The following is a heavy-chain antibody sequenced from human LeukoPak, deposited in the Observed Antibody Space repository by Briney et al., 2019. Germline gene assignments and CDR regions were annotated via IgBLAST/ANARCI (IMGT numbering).Heavy chain of an antibody. CDR2: ISSSSTYI. Sequence: PGGSLRLSCAASGFTFSSYSMNWVRQAPGKGLDWVSSISSSSTYIYYADSVKGRFTISRDNAKNSLYLQMNSLRAEDTAVYYCARDLTSSSTAYFQHWGQGTLVTVSS. CDR3: ARDLTSSSTAYFQH. D-gene: IGHD6-6*01. J-gene: IGHJ1*01. CDR1: GFTFSSYS. V-gene: IGHV3-21*01.